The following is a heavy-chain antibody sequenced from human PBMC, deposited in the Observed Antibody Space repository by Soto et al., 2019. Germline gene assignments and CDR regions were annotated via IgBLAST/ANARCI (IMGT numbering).Heavy chain of an antibody. CDR2: IIPLLDIT. Sequence: SVKVSCKASGGAFTNDIITWVRQAPGQGLEWVGRIIPLLDITNYAQKFQGRVTITADKSTSTAFMELNSLISEDTAVYYCARDSPIGSAFSGYDAIDYWGQGTLVTVSS. D-gene: IGHD5-12*01. CDR3: ARDSPIGSAFSGYDAIDY. V-gene: IGHV1-69*04. J-gene: IGHJ4*02. CDR1: GGAFTNDI.